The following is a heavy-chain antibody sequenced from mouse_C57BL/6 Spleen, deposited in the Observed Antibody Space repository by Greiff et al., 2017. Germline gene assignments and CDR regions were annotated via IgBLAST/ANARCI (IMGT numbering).Heavy chain of an antibody. V-gene: IGHV1-7*01. D-gene: IGHD3-2*02. CDR1: GYTFTSYW. CDR3: ARSALSSGGWFAY. J-gene: IGHJ3*01. CDR2: INPSSGYT. Sequence: QVQLQQSGAELAKPGASVKLSCKASGYTFTSYWMHWVKQRPGQGLEWIGYINPSSGYTKYNQKFKDKATLNADKSSSTAYMQLSSLTYEDSAVYYCARSALSSGGWFAYWGQGTLVTVSA.